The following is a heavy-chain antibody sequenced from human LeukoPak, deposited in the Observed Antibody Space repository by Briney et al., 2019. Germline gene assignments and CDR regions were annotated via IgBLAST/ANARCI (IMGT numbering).Heavy chain of an antibody. J-gene: IGHJ4*02. V-gene: IGHV1-2*02. CDR3: ARGGYDFWSGYFDY. CDR2: INPNSGGT. CDR1: GYTFTGYY. Sequence: ASVKVSCKASGYTFTGYYMHWVRQAPGQGLEWMGWINPNSGGTNYAQKFQGRVTMTRDTSISTAYMELSRLRSDDTAAYYCARGGYDFWSGYFDYWGQGTLVTVSS. D-gene: IGHD3-3*01.